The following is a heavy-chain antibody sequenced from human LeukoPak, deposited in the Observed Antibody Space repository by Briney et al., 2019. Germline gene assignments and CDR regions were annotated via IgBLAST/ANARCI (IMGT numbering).Heavy chain of an antibody. J-gene: IGHJ3*02. CDR3: AKTYYDSSGDAFDI. Sequence: GGSLRLSCAASGFTFSSYGMHWVRQAPGKGLEWVAFIRYDGSNKYYADSVKGRFTISRDNSKNTLYLQMNSLRAEATAVYYCAKTYYDSSGDAFDIWGHGTIVTVSS. CDR2: IRYDGSNK. CDR1: GFTFSSYG. V-gene: IGHV3-30*02. D-gene: IGHD3-22*01.